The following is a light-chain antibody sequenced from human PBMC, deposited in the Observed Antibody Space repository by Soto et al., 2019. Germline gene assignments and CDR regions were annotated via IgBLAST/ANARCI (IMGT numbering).Light chain of an antibody. CDR1: QSVNRN. Sequence: EIVMTQSPATLSVSPGERASLSCRASQSVNRNLAWYQQKPGQAPGLLIFGPSTRATGVPGRFSGSGSGTEFTLTISSLQSEDFAVYYCQQYNNWPQTFGQGTKV. V-gene: IGKV3-15*01. J-gene: IGKJ1*01. CDR2: GPS. CDR3: QQYNNWPQT.